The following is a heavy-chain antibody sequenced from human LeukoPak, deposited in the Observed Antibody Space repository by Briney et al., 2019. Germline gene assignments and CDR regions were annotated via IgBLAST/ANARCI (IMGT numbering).Heavy chain of an antibody. CDR1: GDSINSYY. J-gene: IGHJ4*02. Sequence: PSETLSLTCTVSGDSINSYYWSWIRQPAGEGLEWIGRIYTSGSTNYNPSLKSRVTISVDTSKNQFSLKLSSVTAADTAVYYCARGAIYYYDSSGYYYYFDYWGQGTLVTVSS. CDR3: ARGAIYYYDSSGYYYYFDY. CDR2: IYTSGST. V-gene: IGHV4-4*07. D-gene: IGHD3-22*01.